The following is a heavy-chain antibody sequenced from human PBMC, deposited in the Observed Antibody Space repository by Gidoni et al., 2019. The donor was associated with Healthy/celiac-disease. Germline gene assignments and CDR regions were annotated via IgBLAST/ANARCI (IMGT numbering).Heavy chain of an antibody. CDR3: ATEGRSRSRWTDAFDI. CDR1: GYTFTGYY. J-gene: IGHJ3*02. CDR2: SNPNSGGT. V-gene: IGHV1-2*02. Sequence: QVLLVQSGAEVKKPGASVKVSFKSSGYTFTGYYMHWVRQAPGQGLEWMGWSNPNSGGTNYAQKFQGRVTMTRDTSSSRAYMGLSRLRSDDTAVYYCATEGRSRSRWTDAFDIWGEGTMVTVSS. D-gene: IGHD6-13*01.